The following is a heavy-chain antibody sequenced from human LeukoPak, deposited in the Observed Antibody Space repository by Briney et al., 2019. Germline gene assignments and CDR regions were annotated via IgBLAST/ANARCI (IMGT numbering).Heavy chain of an antibody. CDR3: AHTAGPDRKYYYDSSGYYYYRWFDP. J-gene: IGHJ5*02. CDR1: GFSLSTSGVG. Sequence: SGPTLVNPTQTLTLTCTFSGFSLSTSGVGVGWIRQPPGKALEWLALIYWDDDKRYSPSLKSRLTITKDTSKNQVVLTMTNMDPVDTATYYCAHTAGPDRKYYYDSSGYYYYRWFDPWGQGTLVTVSS. CDR2: IYWDDDK. V-gene: IGHV2-5*02. D-gene: IGHD3-22*01.